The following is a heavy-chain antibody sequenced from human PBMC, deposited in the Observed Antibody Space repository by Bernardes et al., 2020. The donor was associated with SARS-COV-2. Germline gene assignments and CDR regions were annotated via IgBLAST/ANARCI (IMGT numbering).Heavy chain of an antibody. CDR2: FDPEDGET. CDR3: ATALAVAGSRGAYYYYGMDV. Sequence: ASVKVSCKVSGYTLTELSMHWVRQAPGKGLEWMGGFDPEDGETIYAQKFQGRVTMTEDTSTDTAYMELSSLRSEDTAVYYCATALAVAGSRGAYYYYGMDVWGQGTTVTVSS. CDR1: GYTLTELS. D-gene: IGHD6-19*01. J-gene: IGHJ6*02. V-gene: IGHV1-24*01.